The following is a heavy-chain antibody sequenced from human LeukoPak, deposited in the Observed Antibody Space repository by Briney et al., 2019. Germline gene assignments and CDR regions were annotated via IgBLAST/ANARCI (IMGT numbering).Heavy chain of an antibody. CDR2: ISVDGGST. CDR1: GFTFDDYA. V-gene: IGHV3-43*02. Sequence: PGGSLRLSCAASGFTFDDYAMHWVRQAPGKGLEWVSLISVDGGSTYYADSVKGRFTISRDNSKNSLYLQMNSLRTEDTALYYCAKDPGVDTAMGNFDYWGQGTLVTVSS. CDR3: AKDPGVDTAMGNFDY. J-gene: IGHJ4*02. D-gene: IGHD5-18*01.